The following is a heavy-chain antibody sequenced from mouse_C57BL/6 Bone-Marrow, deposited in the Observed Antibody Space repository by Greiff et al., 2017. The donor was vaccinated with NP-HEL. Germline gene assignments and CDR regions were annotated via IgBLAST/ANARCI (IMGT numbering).Heavy chain of an antibody. V-gene: IGHV1-85*01. CDR2: IYPRDGST. J-gene: IGHJ3*01. D-gene: IGHD1-1*01. CDR3: ARFGYGSSSWFAY. CDR1: GYTFTSYD. Sequence: VKLVESGPELVKPGASVKLSCKASGYTFTSYDINWVKQRPGQGLEWIGWIYPRDGSTKYNEKFKGKATLTVDTSSSTAYMELHSLTSEDSAVYFCARFGYGSSSWFAYWGQGTLVTVSA.